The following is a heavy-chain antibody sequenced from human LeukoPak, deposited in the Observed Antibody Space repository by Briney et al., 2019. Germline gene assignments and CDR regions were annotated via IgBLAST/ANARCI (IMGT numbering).Heavy chain of an antibody. J-gene: IGHJ4*02. D-gene: IGHD1-14*01. CDR1: GGSISSYY. CDR3: ARALWNSETTFDY. Sequence: PSETLSLTCTVSGGSISSYYWSWIRQPPGKGLEWIGYIYYSGSTNYNPSLKSRVTISVDTSKNQFSLKLSSVTAADTAVYYCARALWNSETTFDYWGQGTLVTVSS. V-gene: IGHV4-59*01. CDR2: IYYSGST.